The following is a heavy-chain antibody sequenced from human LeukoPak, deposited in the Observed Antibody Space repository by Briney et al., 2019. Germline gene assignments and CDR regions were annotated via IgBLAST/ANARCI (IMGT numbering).Heavy chain of an antibody. Sequence: SETLSITCAVSGYSISSGYYWGWIRQPPGKGLEWIGSIYHSGSTYYNPSLKSRVTISVDTSKNQFSLKLSSVTAADTAVYYCARQYRYYGGTPWYWGQGTLVTVSS. V-gene: IGHV4-38-2*01. CDR3: ARQYRYYGGTPWY. CDR2: IYHSGST. D-gene: IGHD4-23*01. CDR1: GYSISSGYY. J-gene: IGHJ4*02.